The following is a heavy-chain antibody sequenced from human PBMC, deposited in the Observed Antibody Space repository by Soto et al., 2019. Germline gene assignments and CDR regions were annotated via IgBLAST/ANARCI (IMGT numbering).Heavy chain of an antibody. J-gene: IGHJ4*02. D-gene: IGHD3-9*01. CDR1: GYTFTSYG. CDR3: ARDRPYYDILTGYYIYYFDY. Sequence: ASVKVSCKASGYTFTSYGISWVRQAPGQGLEWMGWISAYNGNTNYAQKIQGRVTMTTDTSTSTAYMELRSLRSDDTAVYYCARDRPYYDILTGYYIYYFDYWGQGTLVTVSS. CDR2: ISAYNGNT. V-gene: IGHV1-18*01.